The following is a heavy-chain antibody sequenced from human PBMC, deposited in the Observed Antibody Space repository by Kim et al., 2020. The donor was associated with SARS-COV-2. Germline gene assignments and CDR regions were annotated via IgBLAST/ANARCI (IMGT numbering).Heavy chain of an antibody. Sequence: SETLSLTCTVSGGSISGSNYYWGWIRQPPGKGLEWIGSFFYGGTSYYNPSLKSRVTISVNTSNNHFCLKLSSVTAADTAVYYCARHQEPSTWGIVDYWVRGALVTVSS. D-gene: IGHD6-13*01. J-gene: IGHJ4*02. CDR3: ARHQEPSTWGIVDY. CDR2: FFYGGTS. V-gene: IGHV4-39*01. CDR1: GGSISGSNYY.